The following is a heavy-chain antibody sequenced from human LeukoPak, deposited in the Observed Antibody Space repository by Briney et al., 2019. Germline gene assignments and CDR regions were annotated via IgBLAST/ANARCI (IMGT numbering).Heavy chain of an antibody. D-gene: IGHD3-22*01. CDR1: GGSISSYY. Sequence: SVTLSLTCSVSGGSISSYYWTWIRQPPGKGLEWIGYVYYSGSTNYNPSLESRVTISVDTSKNQFSLKLSSVTTADTAVYFCARDHYDSRGDYVVEYWGQGTLVTVSS. J-gene: IGHJ4*02. CDR2: VYYSGST. CDR3: ARDHYDSRGDYVVEY. V-gene: IGHV4-59*12.